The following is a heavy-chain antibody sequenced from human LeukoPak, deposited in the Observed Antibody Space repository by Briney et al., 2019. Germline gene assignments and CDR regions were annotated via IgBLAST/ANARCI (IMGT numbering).Heavy chain of an antibody. CDR2: VVHSGST. V-gene: IGHV4-59*12. Sequence: LESLSLTRTLSRGSLRRDYSRWIRQPPRGGREGVGGVVHSGSTYYKSSLKSRVTISVDKSKNQFSVKLGSVTAADTAVYYCVRERVGAPSTYFDPWGQGLLVIVSS. CDR1: RGSLRRDY. D-gene: IGHD1-26*01. J-gene: IGHJ5*02. CDR3: VRERVGAPSTYFDP.